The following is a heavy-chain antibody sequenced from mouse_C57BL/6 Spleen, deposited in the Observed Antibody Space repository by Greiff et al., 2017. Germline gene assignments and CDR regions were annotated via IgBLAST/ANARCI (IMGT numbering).Heavy chain of an antibody. Sequence: VKLVESGPGLVQPSQSLSITCTVSGFSLTSYGVHWVRQSPGKGLEWLGVIWSGGSTDYNAAFISRLSISKDNSKSQVFFKMNSLQADDTAIYYCARNPLATVHHYFDYWGQGTTLTVSS. CDR1: GFSLTSYG. CDR3: ARNPLATVHHYFDY. D-gene: IGHD1-1*01. J-gene: IGHJ2*01. V-gene: IGHV2-2*01. CDR2: IWSGGST.